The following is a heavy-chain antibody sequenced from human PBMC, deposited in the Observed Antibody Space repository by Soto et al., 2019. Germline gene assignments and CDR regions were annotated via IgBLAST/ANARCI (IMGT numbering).Heavy chain of an antibody. V-gene: IGHV5-51*01. J-gene: IGHJ3*02. CDR1: GFSFTTYW. Sequence: GESLKLSCMSSGFSFTTYWIAWVRQIPGKGLEWVGIIYPGDSGTRYSPSFQGQVTISADRSISTAYLQWSSVKASDSAMYFCARASNHVDWFPEAFDIWGQGTMVTVSS. CDR2: IYPGDSGT. CDR3: ARASNHVDWFPEAFDI. D-gene: IGHD3-9*01.